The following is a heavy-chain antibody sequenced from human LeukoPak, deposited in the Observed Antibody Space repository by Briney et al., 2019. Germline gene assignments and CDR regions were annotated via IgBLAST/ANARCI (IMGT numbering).Heavy chain of an antibody. V-gene: IGHV3-23*01. CDR2: ISVSGDTT. Sequence: GGSLRLSCAASGFSFSNYAMSWVRLAPGKGLEWVSAISVSGDTTYYADSVKGRFTISRDNSKNTLYLQMNSLRAEDTAVYYCAKRFYDRGGRFDYWGQGTLVTVSS. D-gene: IGHD3-22*01. CDR1: GFSFSNYA. CDR3: AKRFYDRGGRFDY. J-gene: IGHJ4*02.